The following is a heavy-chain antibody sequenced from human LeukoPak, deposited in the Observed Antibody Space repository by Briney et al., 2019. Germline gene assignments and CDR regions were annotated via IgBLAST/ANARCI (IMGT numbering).Heavy chain of an antibody. J-gene: IGHJ3*02. Sequence: GGSLRLSCEASGFTFRSYWMSWVRQAPGKGLEWVANINQDESKKYYVDSVKGRFTISRDNAESSLYLQMSSLRAEDTAIYYCARWDRTGDSCKGAFDIWPQGTMVTVSS. CDR2: INQDESKK. D-gene: IGHD2-8*02. CDR3: ARWDRTGDSCKGAFDI. V-gene: IGHV3-7*03. CDR1: GFTFRSYW.